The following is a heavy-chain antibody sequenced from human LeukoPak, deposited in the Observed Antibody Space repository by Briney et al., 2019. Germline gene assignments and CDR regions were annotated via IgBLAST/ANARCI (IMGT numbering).Heavy chain of an antibody. V-gene: IGHV4-30-2*01. D-gene: IGHD1-7*01. Sequence: SETLSLTCAVSGGSISSGGYSWSWIRQPPGKGLEWIGYIYHSGSTYYNPSLKSRVTISVDRSKNQFSLKLSSVTAADTAVYYCARVGVNYYYYYYGMDVWGQGTTVTVSS. CDR3: ARVGVNYYYYYYGMDV. J-gene: IGHJ6*02. CDR1: GGSISSGGYS. CDR2: IYHSGST.